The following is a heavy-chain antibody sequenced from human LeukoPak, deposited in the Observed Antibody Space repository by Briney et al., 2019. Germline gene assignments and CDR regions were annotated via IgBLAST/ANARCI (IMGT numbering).Heavy chain of an antibody. J-gene: IGHJ3*02. Sequence: SETLSLTCTVSGGSISSGSYYWSWLRQPAGKGLEWIGRIYTSGSTNYNPSLKSRVTISVDTSKNQFSLKLSSVTAADTAVYYCARDRVVVPAAPLKAFDIWGQGTMVTVSS. CDR2: IYTSGST. V-gene: IGHV4-61*02. D-gene: IGHD2-2*01. CDR3: ARDRVVVPAAPLKAFDI. CDR1: GGSISSGSYY.